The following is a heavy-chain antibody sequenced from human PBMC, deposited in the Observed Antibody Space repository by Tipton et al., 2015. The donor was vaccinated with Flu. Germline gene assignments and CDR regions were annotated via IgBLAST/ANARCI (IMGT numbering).Heavy chain of an antibody. CDR1: GFTFSSYS. J-gene: IGHJ3*02. V-gene: IGHV3-48*01. D-gene: IGHD5-18*01. CDR2: ISSSSSTI. Sequence: QLVQSGGGLVQPGGSLRLSCAASGFTFSSYSMNWVRQAPGKGLEWVSYISSSSSTIYYADSVKGRFTISRDNAKNSLYLQMNSLRAEDTAVYYCARDEYSYGNFDAFDIWGQGTMVTVSS. CDR3: ARDEYSYGNFDAFDI.